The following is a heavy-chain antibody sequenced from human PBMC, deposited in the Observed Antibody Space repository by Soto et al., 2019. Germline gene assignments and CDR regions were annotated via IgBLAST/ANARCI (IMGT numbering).Heavy chain of an antibody. V-gene: IGHV4-61*01. CDR3: ARDRGLLWFGTIDY. CDR1: GGSVSSGSYY. J-gene: IGHJ4*02. D-gene: IGHD3-10*01. CDR2: IYYSGST. Sequence: SETLSLTCTVSGGSVSSGSYYWSWIRQPPGKGLEWIGYIYYSGSTNYNPSLKSRVTISVDTSKNQFSLKLSSVTAADTAVYYCARDRGLLWFGTIDYWGQGTMVTVSS.